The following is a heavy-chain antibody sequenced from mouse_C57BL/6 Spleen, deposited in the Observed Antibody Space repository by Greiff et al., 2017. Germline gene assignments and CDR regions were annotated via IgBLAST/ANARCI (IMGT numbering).Heavy chain of an antibody. J-gene: IGHJ3*01. V-gene: IGHV1-80*01. CDR3: ARSSSGPFFAY. Sequence: QVQLQQSGAELVKPGTSVKISCKASGYAFSSYWMNWVKQRPGKGLEWIGQIYPGDGDTNYNGKFKGKATLTADKSSSTAYMQLSSLTSEDSAVYFCARSSSGPFFAYWGQGTLVTVSA. D-gene: IGHD3-2*02. CDR2: IYPGDGDT. CDR1: GYAFSSYW.